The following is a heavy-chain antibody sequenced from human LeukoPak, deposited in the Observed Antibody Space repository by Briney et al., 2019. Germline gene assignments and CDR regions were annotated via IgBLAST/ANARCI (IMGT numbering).Heavy chain of an antibody. V-gene: IGHV1-2*02. J-gene: IGHJ4*02. CDR1: GYTFTAYY. CDR3: ARGRTDILATFDY. CDR2: INPNSGGT. D-gene: IGHD2-2*02. Sequence: ASVKVSCKASGYTFTAYYMHWVRQAPGQGLEWMGWINPNSGGTNYAQTFQGRVTMTRDTSISTAYMELSRLRSDDTAVYYCARGRTDILATFDYWGQGTLVTVSS.